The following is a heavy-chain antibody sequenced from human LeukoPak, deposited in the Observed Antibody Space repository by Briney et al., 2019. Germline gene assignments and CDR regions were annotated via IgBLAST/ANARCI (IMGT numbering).Heavy chain of an antibody. CDR2: IYYSGST. CDR1: GGSISSYY. Sequence: PSETLSLTCTVSGGSISSYYWSWIRQPPGKGLEWIGYIYYSGSTNYNPSLKSRVTISVDTSKNQFSLKLSSVTAADTAVYYCARVSVGATGGVYFDYWGQGTLVTVSS. V-gene: IGHV4-59*01. D-gene: IGHD1-26*01. J-gene: IGHJ4*02. CDR3: ARVSVGATGGVYFDY.